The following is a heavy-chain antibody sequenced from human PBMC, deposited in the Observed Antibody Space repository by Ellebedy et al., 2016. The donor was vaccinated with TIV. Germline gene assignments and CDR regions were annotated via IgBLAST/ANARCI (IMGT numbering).Heavy chain of an antibody. J-gene: IGHJ3*01. CDR1: VGSFSGYY. Sequence: SETLSLXCAVYVGSFSGYYWSWIRQSPGKGLEWIGDINPSGNINYTTSLKSRIIMSIDTSKRQIYLNLKSLTAADTAIYYCSRGRRFSASYYPMMATFEVWGQGTTVIVSS. CDR2: INPSGNI. CDR3: SRGRRFSASYYPMMATFEV. V-gene: IGHV4-34*01. D-gene: IGHD3-10*01.